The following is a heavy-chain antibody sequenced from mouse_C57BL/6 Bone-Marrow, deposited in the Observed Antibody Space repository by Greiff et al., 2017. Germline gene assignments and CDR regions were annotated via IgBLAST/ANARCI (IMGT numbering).Heavy chain of an antibody. V-gene: IGHV2-9-1*01. Sequence: VQLVESGPGLVAPSQSLSITCTVSGFSLTSYAISWVRQPPGKGLEWLGVIWTGGGTNYNSALKSRLSISKDNSKSQVFLKMNSLQTDDTARYYCARIDYDGYYTYAMDYWGQGTSVTVSS. D-gene: IGHD2-3*01. CDR2: IWTGGGT. J-gene: IGHJ4*01. CDR3: ARIDYDGYYTYAMDY. CDR1: GFSLTSYA.